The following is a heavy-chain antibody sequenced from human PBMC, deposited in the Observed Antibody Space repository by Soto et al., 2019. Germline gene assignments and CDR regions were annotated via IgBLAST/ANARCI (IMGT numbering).Heavy chain of an antibody. CDR2: IYYSRST. J-gene: IGHJ4*02. D-gene: IGHD6-13*01. CDR1: GGSISSYY. Sequence: SETLSLTCTVSGGSISSYYWSWIRQPPGKGLEWIGYIYYSRSTNYNPSLKSRVTISVDTSKNQFSLKLSSVTAADTAVYYCAREIATTGLYYFDYWGQGTLVTVSS. CDR3: AREIATTGLYYFDY. V-gene: IGHV4-59*01.